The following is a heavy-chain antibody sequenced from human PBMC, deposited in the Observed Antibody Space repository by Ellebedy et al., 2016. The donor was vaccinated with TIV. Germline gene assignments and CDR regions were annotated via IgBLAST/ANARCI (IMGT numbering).Heavy chain of an antibody. CDR2: ISFDGSDK. V-gene: IGHV3-30-3*01. CDR3: SGGSYFDSSGHYPAEYFHY. J-gene: IGHJ1*01. D-gene: IGHD3-22*01. CDR1: GFTFSTYA. Sequence: PGGSLRLSCAASGFTFSTYALHWVRQAPGEGLEWVAVISFDGSDKYYADSVKGRFTISRENSKNTLYLQMNSLRAEDTAVYYCSGGSYFDSSGHYPAEYFHYWGQGTLVTVSS.